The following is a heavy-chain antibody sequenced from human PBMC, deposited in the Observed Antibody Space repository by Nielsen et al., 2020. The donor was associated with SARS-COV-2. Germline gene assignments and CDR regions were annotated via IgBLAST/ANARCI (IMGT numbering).Heavy chain of an antibody. V-gene: IGHV4-4*02. D-gene: IGHD6-13*01. CDR3: ARRPGIAAASSWFDP. CDR1: GGSISSSNW. Sequence: SETLSLTCAVSGGSISSSNWWSWVRQPPGKGLEWIGYIYYSGSTNYNPSLKSRVTISVDTSKNQFSLKLSSVTAADTAVYYCARRPGIAAASSWFDPWGQGTLVTVSS. J-gene: IGHJ5*02. CDR2: IYYSGST.